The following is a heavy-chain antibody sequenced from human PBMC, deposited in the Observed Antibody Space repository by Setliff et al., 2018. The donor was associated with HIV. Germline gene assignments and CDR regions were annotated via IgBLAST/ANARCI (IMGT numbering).Heavy chain of an antibody. V-gene: IGHV5-51*01. CDR1: GYSFTGYW. J-gene: IGHJ5*01. D-gene: IGHD3-3*01. CDR3: ARQPTDTSGYNNWFDS. Sequence: PGESLKISCKGSGYSFTGYWIGWVRQMPGRGLEWVGIIYPGDSDTRYSPSFEGQVTMSADKSINTAYLQWNSLKASDTAMYYCARQPTDTSGYNNWFDSWGQGTLVTVSS. CDR2: IYPGDSDT.